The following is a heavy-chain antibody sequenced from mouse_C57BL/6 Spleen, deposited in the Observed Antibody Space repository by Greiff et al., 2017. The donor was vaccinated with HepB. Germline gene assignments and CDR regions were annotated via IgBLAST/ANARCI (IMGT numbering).Heavy chain of an antibody. D-gene: IGHD2-2*01. V-gene: IGHV1-54*01. CDR2: INPGSGGT. Sequence: VQLQQSGAELVRPGTSVKVSCKASGYAFTNYLIEWVKQRPGQGLEWIGVINPGSGGTNYNEKFKGKATLTADKSSSTAYMQLSSLTSEDSAVYFCARGGMVTTEYYAMDYWGQGTSVTVSS. J-gene: IGHJ4*01. CDR1: GYAFTNYL. CDR3: ARGGMVTTEYYAMDY.